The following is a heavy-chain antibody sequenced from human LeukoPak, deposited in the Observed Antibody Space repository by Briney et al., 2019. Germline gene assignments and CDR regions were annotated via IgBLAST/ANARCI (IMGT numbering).Heavy chain of an antibody. J-gene: IGHJ4*02. CDR1: GFTFSHYG. Sequence: GTSLRLSCATSGFTFSHYGMHWVRQAPGKGLEWVAVIWSDGSNRYYGDPVKGRFTISRDNFQRTVYLQMNSLRAEDTAVYYCAKDAQRGFDYSNSLDNWGQGTLVTVSS. CDR3: AKDAQRGFDYSNSLDN. CDR2: IWSDGSNR. V-gene: IGHV3-33*06. D-gene: IGHD4-11*01.